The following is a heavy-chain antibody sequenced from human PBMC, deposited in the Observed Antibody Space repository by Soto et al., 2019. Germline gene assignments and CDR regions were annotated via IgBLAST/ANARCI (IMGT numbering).Heavy chain of an antibody. Sequence: PGGSLRLSCAASGFTFSSYAMSWVRQAPGKGLEWVSAISGSGGSTYYADSGKGRFTISRDNSKNALYLQMNSLRAEDTAVYYCAKTPWPITGTTYWGQGTLVTVSS. CDR3: AKTPWPITGTTY. V-gene: IGHV3-23*01. D-gene: IGHD1-7*01. CDR1: GFTFSSYA. CDR2: ISGSGGST. J-gene: IGHJ4*02.